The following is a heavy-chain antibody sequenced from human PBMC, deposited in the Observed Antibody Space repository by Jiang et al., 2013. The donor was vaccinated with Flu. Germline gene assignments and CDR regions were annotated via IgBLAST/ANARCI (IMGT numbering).Heavy chain of an antibody. CDR2: INAGNGNT. CDR1: GYTFTSYA. CDR3: ARWGQQLVPFDY. J-gene: IGHJ4*02. Sequence: GAEVKKPGASVKVSCKASGYTFTSYAMHWVRQAPGQRLEWMGWINAGNGNTKYSQKFQGRVTITRDTSASTAYMELSSLRSEDTAVYYCARWGQQLVPFDYWGQGTLVTVSS. V-gene: IGHV1-3*01. D-gene: IGHD6-13*01.